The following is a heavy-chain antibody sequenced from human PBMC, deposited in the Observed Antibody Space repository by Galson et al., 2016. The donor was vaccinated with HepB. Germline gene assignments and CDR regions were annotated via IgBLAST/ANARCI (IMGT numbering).Heavy chain of an antibody. CDR2: IYYNGSN. D-gene: IGHD2-21*01. CDR3: VRSPYGGSSFPDF. CDR1: GTSIRSSPYY. V-gene: IGHV4-39*01. J-gene: IGHJ4*02. Sequence: ETLSLTCTVSGTSIRSSPYYWRLIRQTPGKGLEWIGGIYYNGSNSYSLSLRSRVTRSLATSKNQFALKRISVTAADTGVYSCVRSPYGGSSFPDFWGQGTLVTVSS.